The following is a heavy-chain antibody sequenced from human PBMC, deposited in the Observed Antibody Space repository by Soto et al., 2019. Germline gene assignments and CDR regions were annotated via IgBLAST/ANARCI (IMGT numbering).Heavy chain of an antibody. J-gene: IGHJ6*02. CDR2: VNHSGST. D-gene: IGHD2-2*01. CDR1: GGSFSGYY. Sequence: SETLSLTCAVYGGSFSGYYWSWIRQPPGKGLEWIGEVNHSGSTNYNPSLKSRVTISVDTSKNQFSLKLSSVTAADTAVYYCAREKGGRYCSSTSCNYYYGMDVWGQGTTVTVSS. CDR3: AREKGGRYCSSTSCNYYYGMDV. V-gene: IGHV4-34*01.